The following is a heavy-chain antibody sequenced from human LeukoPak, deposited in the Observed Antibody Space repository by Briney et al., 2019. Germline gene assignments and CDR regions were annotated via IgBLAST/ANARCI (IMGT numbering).Heavy chain of an antibody. CDR3: ARDQGVGYCSGGSCYRTVWYYYGMDV. V-gene: IGHV1-2*04. J-gene: IGHJ6*02. CDR2: INPNSGGT. CDR1: GYTLTGYY. Sequence: ASVKVSCKASGYTLTGYYMHWVRQAPGRGLEWMGWINPNSGGTNYAQKFQGWVTMTRDTSISTAYMELSRLRSDDTAVYYCARDQGVGYCSGGSCYRTVWYYYGMDVWGQGTTVTVSS. D-gene: IGHD2-15*01.